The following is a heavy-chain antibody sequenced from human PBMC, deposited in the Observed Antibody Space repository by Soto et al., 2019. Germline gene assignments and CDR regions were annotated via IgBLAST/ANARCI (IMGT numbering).Heavy chain of an antibody. J-gene: IGHJ6*02. CDR2: IVNDGSNR. Sequence: QVQLVESGGGVVQPGRSLRLSCAASEFTFSNYGMHWVRQAPGKGLEWVAVIVNDGSNRYHADSVKDRFTISRDNSKNTLYVQMNSLRAEDTAVYYCARDDEYSGNGMDVWGQGTTVTVS. CDR3: ARDDEYSGNGMDV. CDR1: EFTFSNYG. V-gene: IGHV3-33*01. D-gene: IGHD3-10*01.